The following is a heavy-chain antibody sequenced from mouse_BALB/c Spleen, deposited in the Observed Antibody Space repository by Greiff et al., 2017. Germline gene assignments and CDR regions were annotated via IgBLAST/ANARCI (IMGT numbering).Heavy chain of an antibody. J-gene: IGHJ2*01. CDR2: IDPANGNT. Sequence: EVQLQQSGAELVRPGASVKLSCTASGFNIKDSYMHWVKQRPEQGLEWIGRIDPANGNTKYDPKFQGKASITADTSSNTAYLQLSSLTSEDTAVYYCARGTTAEYWGQGTTLTVSS. CDR3: ARGTTAEY. CDR1: GFNIKDSY. V-gene: IGHV14-3*02. D-gene: IGHD1-2*01.